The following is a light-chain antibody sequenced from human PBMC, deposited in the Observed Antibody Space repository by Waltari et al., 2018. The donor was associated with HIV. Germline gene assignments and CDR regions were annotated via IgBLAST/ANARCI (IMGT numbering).Light chain of an antibody. Sequence: SSRLTQPPSVSVAPGETATITCGAIKLERKSVHWYQQQAGQAPVVVMSYDTDRPAGIAERFSGFNSGHSTTLIISRVGAGDEADYYCQVWDSATDHVLFGGGTRLTVL. J-gene: IGLJ2*01. CDR2: YDT. V-gene: IGLV3-21*04. CDR1: KLERKS. CDR3: QVWDSATDHVL.